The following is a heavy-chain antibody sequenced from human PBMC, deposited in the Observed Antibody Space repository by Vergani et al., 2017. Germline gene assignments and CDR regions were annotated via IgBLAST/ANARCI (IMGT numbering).Heavy chain of an antibody. Sequence: QVQLQESGPGLVKPSETLSLTCTVSGGSVSSGSYYWSWIRQSPGKGLEWIGNIYYSGSTNYNPSLKSRVTISVDTSKNQFSLKLRSVTAADTAVYYCARYPYGDAFGYFDYWGQGIVVTVSS. V-gene: IGHV4-61*01. CDR1: GGSVSSGSYY. D-gene: IGHD3-16*01. J-gene: IGHJ4*02. CDR2: IYYSGST. CDR3: ARYPYGDAFGYFDY.